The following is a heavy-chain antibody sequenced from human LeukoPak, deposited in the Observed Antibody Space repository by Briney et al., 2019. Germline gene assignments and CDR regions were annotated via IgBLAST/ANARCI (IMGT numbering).Heavy chain of an antibody. CDR1: GFTFSRYG. CDR3: LRGDRRDY. V-gene: IGHV3-21*06. Sequence: GGSLRLSCAASGFTFSRYGMSWARQAPGKGLEWVSSIDSSGGYMFYADSVKGRFIISRDNAKDSLYLQMNSLRVEDTAVYYCLRGDRRDYWGQGTLVTVSS. CDR2: IDSSGGYM. J-gene: IGHJ4*02.